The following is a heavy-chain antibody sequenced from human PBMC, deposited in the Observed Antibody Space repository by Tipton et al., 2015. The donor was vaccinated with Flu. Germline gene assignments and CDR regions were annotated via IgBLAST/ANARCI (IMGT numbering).Heavy chain of an antibody. CDR2: IYYSGST. D-gene: IGHD3-3*01. V-gene: IGHV4-59*01. J-gene: IGHJ6*03. CDR1: GGSISSYY. Sequence: GLVKPSETLSLTCTVSGGSISSYYWSWIRQPPGKGLEWIGYIYYSGSTNYNPSLKSRVTISVDTSKNQFSLKLSSVTAADTAVYYCARGVRYYDFWSGYYYYMDVWGKGTTVTVSS. CDR3: ARGVRYYDFWSGYYYYMDV.